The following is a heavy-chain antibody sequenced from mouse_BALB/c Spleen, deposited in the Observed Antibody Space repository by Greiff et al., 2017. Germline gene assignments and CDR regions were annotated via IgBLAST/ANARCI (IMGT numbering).Heavy chain of an antibody. D-gene: IGHD2-2*01. Sequence: DVKLVESGGGLVKPGGSLKLSCAASGFAFSSYDMSWVRQTPEKRLEWVAYISSGGGSTYYPDTVKGRFTISRDNAKNTLYLQMSSLKSEDTAMYYCARHAGYGFAMDYWGQGTSVTVSS. CDR2: ISSGGGST. CDR3: ARHAGYGFAMDY. J-gene: IGHJ4*01. CDR1: GFAFSSYD. V-gene: IGHV5-12-1*01.